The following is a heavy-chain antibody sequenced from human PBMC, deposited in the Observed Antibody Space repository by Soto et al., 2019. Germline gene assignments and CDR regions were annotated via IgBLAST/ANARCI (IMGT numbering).Heavy chain of an antibody. J-gene: IGHJ4*02. V-gene: IGHV4-61*01. CDR3: ASYSSGWYDVIY. CDR2: IYYSVST. CDR1: GGSVSSGSYY. D-gene: IGHD6-19*01. Sequence: QVQLQESGPGLVKPSETLSLTCTVSGGSVSSGSYYWSWIRQPPGKGLEWIGYIYYSVSTNYNPSLKRRVTISVDTSKNQFSLKVSSVTAADTAVYYCASYSSGWYDVIYWGQGTLVTVSS.